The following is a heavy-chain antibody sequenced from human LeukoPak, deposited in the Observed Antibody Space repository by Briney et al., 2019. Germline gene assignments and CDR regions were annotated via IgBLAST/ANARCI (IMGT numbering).Heavy chain of an antibody. CDR1: GFTFSSHA. CDR3: ARDGVGIVVVPAAIQYYYYYMDV. V-gene: IGHV3-30*02. J-gene: IGHJ6*03. CDR2: IRYDGSNK. D-gene: IGHD2-2*02. Sequence: GGSLRLSCAASGFTFSSHAMSWVRQAPGKGLKWVAFIRYDGSNKYYADSVKGRFTISRDNSKNTLYLQMNSLRAEDTAVYYCARDGVGIVVVPAAIQYYYYYMDVWGKGTTVTVSS.